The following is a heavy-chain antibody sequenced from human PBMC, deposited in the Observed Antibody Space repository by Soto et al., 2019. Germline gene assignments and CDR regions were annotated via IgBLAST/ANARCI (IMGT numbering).Heavy chain of an antibody. J-gene: IGHJ3*02. CDR2: IYYSGST. D-gene: IGHD2-2*01. V-gene: IGHV4-31*03. CDR3: ARTRSSIEPFDI. CDR1: GGSISSGGYY. Sequence: SETLSLTCTVSGGSISSGGYYWSWIRQHPGKGLEWIGYIYYSGSTYYNPSLKSRVTISVDTSKNQFSLKLSSVTAADTAVYYCARTRSSIEPFDIWGQGTMVIVSS.